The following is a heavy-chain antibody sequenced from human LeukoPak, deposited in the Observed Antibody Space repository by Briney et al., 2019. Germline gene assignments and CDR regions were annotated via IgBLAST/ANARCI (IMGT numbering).Heavy chain of an antibody. CDR2: IYYSGST. CDR1: GGSISSGDYY. V-gene: IGHV4-30-4*01. J-gene: IGHJ4*02. Sequence: SQTLSLTCTVSGGSISSGDYYWSWIRQPPGKGLEWIGYIYYSGSTYYNPSLKSRVTISVDTSKNQFSLKLSSVTAADTAVYFCARGPPTDYYDSSGFYYVFDYWGQGTLVTVSS. D-gene: IGHD3-22*01. CDR3: ARGPPTDYYDSSGFYYVFDY.